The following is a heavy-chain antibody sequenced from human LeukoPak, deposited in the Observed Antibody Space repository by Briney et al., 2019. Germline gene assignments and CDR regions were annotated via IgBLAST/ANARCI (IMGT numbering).Heavy chain of an antibody. CDR2: IRDSGSST. J-gene: IGHJ5*02. Sequence: PGGSLRLSCAASGFTFSSYAMSWVRQAPGKGLEWVSAIRDSGSSTHYADSVKGRFTTSRDNSKNTLFLQMNSLRAEDTAVYYCARDLIGVVTNWFDPWGQGTLVTVSS. CDR3: ARDLIGVVTNWFDP. V-gene: IGHV3-23*01. CDR1: GFTFSSYA. D-gene: IGHD3-3*01.